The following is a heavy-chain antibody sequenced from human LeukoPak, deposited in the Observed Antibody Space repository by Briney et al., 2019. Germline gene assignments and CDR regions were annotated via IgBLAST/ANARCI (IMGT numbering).Heavy chain of an antibody. D-gene: IGHD1-26*01. CDR1: GGSITGTNW. Sequence: SETLSLTCGVSGGSITGTNWWSWVRQPPGQGLEWIGEISLAGQTNYNPSLNGRVTMSLDKSSNQLSLHLTSVTAADTATYFCSRESGPFCPFGYWGQGTLVIVSS. V-gene: IGHV4/OR15-8*02. CDR2: ISLAGQT. CDR3: SRESGPFCPFGY. J-gene: IGHJ4*02.